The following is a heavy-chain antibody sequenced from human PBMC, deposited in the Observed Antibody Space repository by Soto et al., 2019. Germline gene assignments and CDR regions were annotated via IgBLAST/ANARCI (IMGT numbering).Heavy chain of an antibody. D-gene: IGHD2-21*01. CDR3: AREMWTLNGPQNFFDY. Sequence: QVQLVQSAGEVKQPGASVKVSCKASGYTFTSYGITWVRQAPGQGLEWMGWISPNSGDTRYAQNLQGRVTMTTDKYTSTAYMDLRSLTSDDTALYYCAREMWTLNGPQNFFDYWGQGALVTVSS. J-gene: IGHJ4*02. CDR2: ISPNSGDT. CDR1: GYTFTSYG. V-gene: IGHV1-18*01.